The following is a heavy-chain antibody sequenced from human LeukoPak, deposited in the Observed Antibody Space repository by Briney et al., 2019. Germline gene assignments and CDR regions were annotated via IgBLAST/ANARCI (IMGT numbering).Heavy chain of an antibody. CDR3: ARDSSSSLYSLDY. Sequence: GGSLRLSCAASGFTFSSYAMTWVRQAPGRGLEWVSGISGSGGSSYYADSVKGRFTTSRDNSKNTFYLQMNSLRAEDTAVYYCARDSSSSLYSLDYWGQETLVTVSS. CDR2: ISGSGGSS. V-gene: IGHV3-23*01. D-gene: IGHD6-13*01. CDR1: GFTFSSYA. J-gene: IGHJ4*02.